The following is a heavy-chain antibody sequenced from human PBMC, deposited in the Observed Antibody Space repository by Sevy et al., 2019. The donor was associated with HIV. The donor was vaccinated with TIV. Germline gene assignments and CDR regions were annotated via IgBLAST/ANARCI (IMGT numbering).Heavy chain of an antibody. CDR2: ISGSGGSGDKT. Sequence: GGSLRLSCAASGFPFSNYAMSWVRQAPGKGLEWVSGISGSGGSGDKTNYADPVKGRFTISRDDSKNSLYLQLNSLRAEDTAIYYYARKYDSSGYFDYWGQGTLVTVSS. CDR3: ARKYDSSGYFDY. V-gene: IGHV3-23*01. D-gene: IGHD3-22*01. CDR1: GFPFSNYA. J-gene: IGHJ4*02.